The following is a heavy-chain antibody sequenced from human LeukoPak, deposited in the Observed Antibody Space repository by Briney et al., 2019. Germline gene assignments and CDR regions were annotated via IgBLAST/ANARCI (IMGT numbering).Heavy chain of an antibody. Sequence: GGSLRLSCAASGFTFSSYGMHWVRQAPGKGLEWVAVIWYDGSNKYYADSVKGRFTISRDNSKNTLYLQMNSLRAEDTAVYYCAKNEEGYYFDYWGQGTLVTVSS. D-gene: IGHD1-1*01. CDR2: IWYDGSNK. CDR1: GFTFSSYG. CDR3: AKNEEGYYFDY. V-gene: IGHV3-33*06. J-gene: IGHJ4*02.